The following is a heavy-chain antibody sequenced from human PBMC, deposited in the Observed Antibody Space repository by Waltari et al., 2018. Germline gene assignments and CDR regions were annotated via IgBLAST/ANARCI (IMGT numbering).Heavy chain of an antibody. V-gene: IGHV3-74*01. CDR3: TRDSPSWI. CDR2: INSDGSDT. J-gene: IGHJ3*02. Sequence: EGQLVESGGGLVQPGGSLKLSCAASGFTFSSFWMHWVRQVPGQGLVWVSRINSDGSDTSYADSVRGRFTVSRDNAKNMAYLQMNSLRAEDTVIYYCTRDSPSWIWGQGTMVSVSS. CDR1: GFTFSSFW.